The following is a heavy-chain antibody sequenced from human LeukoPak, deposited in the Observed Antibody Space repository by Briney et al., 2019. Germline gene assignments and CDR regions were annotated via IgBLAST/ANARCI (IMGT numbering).Heavy chain of an antibody. CDR3: ARRGYYYDSSGYYCFDY. V-gene: IGHV3-66*01. CDR2: IYSGGST. D-gene: IGHD3-22*01. Sequence: PGGSLRLSCAASGFAVSNNYMNWVRQAPGKGLEWVSLIYSGGSTYYADSVKGRFTISRDNSKNTLYLQMNSLRAEDTAVYYCARRGYYYDSSGYYCFDYWGQGTLVTVSS. CDR1: GFAVSNNY. J-gene: IGHJ4*02.